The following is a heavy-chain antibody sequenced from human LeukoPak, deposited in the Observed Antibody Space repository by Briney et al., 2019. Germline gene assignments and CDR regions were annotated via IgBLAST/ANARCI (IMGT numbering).Heavy chain of an antibody. V-gene: IGHV3-74*01. CDR2: INGDGSST. J-gene: IGHJ5*02. D-gene: IGHD6-13*01. CDR3: ATWRDKAAVS. Sequence: PGGSLRLSCAASGFTISSYWMHWVRQAPGKGLVWVSRINGDGSSTSYADSVKGRFTISRDNSKNTLYLQMNSLRGEDTAVYYCATWRDKAAVSWGQGTLVTVSS. CDR1: GFTISSYW.